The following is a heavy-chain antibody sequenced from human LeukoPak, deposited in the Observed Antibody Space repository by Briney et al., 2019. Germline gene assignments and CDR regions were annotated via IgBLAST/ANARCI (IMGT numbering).Heavy chain of an antibody. V-gene: IGHV3-53*01. CDR3: ARDIGEPKEGAFDI. J-gene: IGHJ3*02. D-gene: IGHD1-26*01. CDR2: IYSGGST. CDR1: GFTVSSSY. Sequence: PGGSLRLSCAASGFTVSSSYMSRVRQAPGKGLEWVSVIYSGGSTYYADSVKGRFTISRDNSKNTLYLQMNSLRAEDTAVYYCARDIGEPKEGAFDIWGQGTMVTVSS.